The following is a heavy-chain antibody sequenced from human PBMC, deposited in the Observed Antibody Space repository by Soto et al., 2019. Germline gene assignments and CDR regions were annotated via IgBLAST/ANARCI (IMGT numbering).Heavy chain of an antibody. J-gene: IGHJ4*02. V-gene: IGHV4-30-2*01. D-gene: IGHD4-4*01. CDR1: GGSISSGAFS. Sequence: TLSLTCTVSGGSISSGAFSWSWIRQPPGRGLEWIGYIYHSGSTYYIPSLRSRVAISMDRAKNQFSLHLSSVTAEDTAVYFCARVRYSDNWHGLIDFWGLAPLVTVSS. CDR3: ARVRYSDNWHGLIDF. CDR2: IYHSGST.